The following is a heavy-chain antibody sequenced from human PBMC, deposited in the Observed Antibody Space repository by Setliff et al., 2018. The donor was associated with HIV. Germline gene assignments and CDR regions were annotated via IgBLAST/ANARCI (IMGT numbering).Heavy chain of an antibody. V-gene: IGHV3-23*01. D-gene: IGHD6-19*01. CDR2: ISGSGGNT. J-gene: IGHJ4*02. Sequence: GESLKISCAASGFTFSSYAMSWVRQAPERGLEWVSAISGSGGNTYYADSVKGRFTISRDNSKNTLYLQMNSLRAEDTAVYYCAKEVLEIAVAASWGQGTQVTV. CDR3: AKEVLEIAVAAS. CDR1: GFTFSSYA.